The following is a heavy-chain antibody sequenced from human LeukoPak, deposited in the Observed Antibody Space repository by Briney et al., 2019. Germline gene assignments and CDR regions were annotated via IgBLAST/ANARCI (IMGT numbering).Heavy chain of an antibody. CDR2: DGSGT. CDR3: ARARWYSCDY. D-gene: IGHD5-24*01. CDR1: GFTFNGHW. Sequence: GGSLRLSCAVSGFTFNGHWMFWVRQAPGKGVEWVSSDGSGTGYTDSVKGRFTVSRDNARNTLYLQMNSLRAEDTAVFYCARARWYSCDYWGQGTLVTVSS. J-gene: IGHJ4*02. V-gene: IGHV3-74*01.